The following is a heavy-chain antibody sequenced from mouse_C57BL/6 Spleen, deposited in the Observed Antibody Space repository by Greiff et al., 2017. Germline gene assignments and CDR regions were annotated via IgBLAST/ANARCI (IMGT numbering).Heavy chain of an antibody. Sequence: LMESGGGLVKPGGSLKLSCAASGFTFSDYGMHWVRQAPEKGLEWVAYISSGSSTIYYADTVTGRFTISRDNAKNTLFLQMTSLRSEDTAMYYCARRVINDYDDAMDVWGQGTSVTVSS. CDR3: ARRVINDYDDAMDV. CDR1: GFTFSDYG. J-gene: IGHJ4*01. D-gene: IGHD2-4*01. V-gene: IGHV5-17*01. CDR2: ISSGSSTI.